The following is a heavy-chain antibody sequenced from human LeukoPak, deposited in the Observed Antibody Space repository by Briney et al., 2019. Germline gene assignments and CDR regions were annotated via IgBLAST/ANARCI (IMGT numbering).Heavy chain of an antibody. CDR2: IYPGDSDT. V-gene: IGHV5-51*01. Sequence: GESLKISCKGSGYSFTSYWIGWVRQMPGKGLEWMGIIYPGDSDTRYSPSFQGQVTISADKSISTAYLQWSSLKASDTAMYYCARRKYYYDSSGYGYYFDYWGLGTLVTVSS. CDR3: ARRKYYYDSSGYGYYFDY. CDR1: GYSFTSYW. D-gene: IGHD3-22*01. J-gene: IGHJ4*02.